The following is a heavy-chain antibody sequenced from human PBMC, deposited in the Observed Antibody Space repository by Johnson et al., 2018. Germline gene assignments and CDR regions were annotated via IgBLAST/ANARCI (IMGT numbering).Heavy chain of an antibody. V-gene: IGHV3-30*18. CDR3: AKSFRITPDGFDI. CDR1: GFTFTTYG. Sequence: QVQLVQSGGDVVQXGKSXRLXCAGSGFTFTTYGMHWVRQAPGKGLEWVAVLSSDGSNKYYTDSVKGRFTISRDKSNNTLYLQIKSLRAEDTAVYFCAKSFRITPDGFDIWGQGTMVTVSS. D-gene: IGHD1-14*01. J-gene: IGHJ3*02. CDR2: LSSDGSNK.